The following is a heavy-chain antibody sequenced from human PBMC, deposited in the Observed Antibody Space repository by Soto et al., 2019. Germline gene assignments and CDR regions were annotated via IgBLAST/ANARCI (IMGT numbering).Heavy chain of an antibody. CDR3: ARAVRYFDWLCPYYYYYGMDV. D-gene: IGHD3-9*01. CDR2: INHSGST. V-gene: IGHV4-34*01. Sequence: SETLSLTCAVYGGSFSGYYWSWIRQPPGKGLEWIGEINHSGSTNYNPSLKSRVTISVDTSKNQFSLKLSSVTAADTAVYYCARAVRYFDWLCPYYYYYGMDVWGQGTTVTVSS. CDR1: GGSFSGYY. J-gene: IGHJ6*02.